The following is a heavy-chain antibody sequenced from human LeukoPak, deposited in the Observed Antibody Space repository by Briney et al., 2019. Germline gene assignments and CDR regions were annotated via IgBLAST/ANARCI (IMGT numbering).Heavy chain of an antibody. D-gene: IGHD5-24*01. J-gene: IGHJ4*02. CDR3: AKDRVWGDGYNSLDY. V-gene: IGHV3-23*01. CDR1: GFSFNSYA. Sequence: GGSLRLSCAASGFSFNSYAVNWVRQVPGKGLEWVSDITGPADVTTYADSVKGRFTISRDNSKNTVFLQMDSLRAEDTAVYYCAKDRVWGDGYNSLDYWGQGTLVTVSS. CDR2: ITGPADVT.